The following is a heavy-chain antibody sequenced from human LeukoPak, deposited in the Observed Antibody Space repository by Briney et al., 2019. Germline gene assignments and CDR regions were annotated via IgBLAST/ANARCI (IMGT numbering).Heavy chain of an antibody. CDR3: ARGEVNDAFDI. J-gene: IGHJ3*02. CDR2: ISSSSTI. V-gene: IGHV3-48*01. CDR1: GFTFSSYS. Sequence: GGSLRLSCTASGFTFSSYSMNWVRQAPGKGLEWVSYISSSSTIYYADSVKGRFTISRDNAKNSLYLQMNSLRAEDTAVYYCARGEVNDAFDIWGQGTMVTVSS.